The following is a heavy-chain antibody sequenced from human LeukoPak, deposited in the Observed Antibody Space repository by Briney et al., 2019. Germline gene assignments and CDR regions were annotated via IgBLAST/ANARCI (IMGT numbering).Heavy chain of an antibody. CDR2: ISYDGGNK. D-gene: IGHD2-2*01. Sequence: PGRSLRLSCAASGFTFSSYAMHWVRQAPGKGLEWVAVISYDGGNKYYADSVKGRFTISRDNSKNTLYLQMNSLRAENTAVYYCARAGGDIVVVPAAPFDYWGQGTLVTVSS. CDR1: GFTFSSYA. J-gene: IGHJ4*02. V-gene: IGHV3-30-3*01. CDR3: ARAGGDIVVVPAAPFDY.